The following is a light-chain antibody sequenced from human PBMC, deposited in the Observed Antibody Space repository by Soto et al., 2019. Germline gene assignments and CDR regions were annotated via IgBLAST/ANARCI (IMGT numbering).Light chain of an antibody. CDR2: SNN. CDR1: SSNIGSNT. J-gene: IGLJ3*02. CDR3: AAWDDSLNGWV. V-gene: IGLV1-44*01. Sequence: QSVLTQPPSASGTPGQRVTISCSGSSSNIGSNTVNWYQQLPGTAPKLLIYSNNQRPSGVPDRFSGSKSGTSASLAISGLQSEDEADYYCAAWDDSLNGWVFGGGTKVPS.